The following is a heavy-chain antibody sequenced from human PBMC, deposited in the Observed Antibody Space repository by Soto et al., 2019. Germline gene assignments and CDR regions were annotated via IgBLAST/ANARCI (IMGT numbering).Heavy chain of an antibody. CDR3: EVRYTDCSGGSCYIHYYGMAV. Sequence: GGSLRLSCAASGFTFSSYGMHWVRQAPGKGLEWVAVISYDGSNKYYADSVKGRFTISRDNSKNTLYLQMNSLRAEDTAVYYCEVRYTDCSGGSCYIHYYGMAVWGQGTTVTVSS. V-gene: IGHV3-30*03. D-gene: IGHD2-15*01. CDR1: GFTFSSYG. J-gene: IGHJ6*02. CDR2: ISYDGSNK.